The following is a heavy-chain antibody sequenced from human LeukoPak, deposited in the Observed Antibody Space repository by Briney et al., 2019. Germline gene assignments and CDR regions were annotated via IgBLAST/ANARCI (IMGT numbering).Heavy chain of an antibody. CDR3: ASGGIAAAGTLDY. D-gene: IGHD6-13*01. CDR2: INPSGGST. J-gene: IGHJ4*02. V-gene: IGHV1-46*01. CDR1: GYTFTSYY. Sequence: GASVKVSCKASGYTFTSYYMHWVRQAPGQGLEWMGIINPSGGSTSYAQKFQGRVTMTRDMSTSTVYMKLSSLRSEDTAVYYCASGGIAAAGTLDYWGQGTLVTVSS.